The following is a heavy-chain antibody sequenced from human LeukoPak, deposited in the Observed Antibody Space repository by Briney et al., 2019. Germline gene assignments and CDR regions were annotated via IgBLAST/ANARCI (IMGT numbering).Heavy chain of an antibody. Sequence: SETLSLTCTGSGYSISSGYYWGWIRQPPGKGLEWIGSIYHSGSTYYNPSLKSRVTISVDTSKNQFSLKLSSVTAADTAVYYCARLRSYYYYYYYMDVWGKGTTVTVSS. V-gene: IGHV4-38-2*02. CDR2: IYHSGST. D-gene: IGHD3-10*01. CDR1: GYSISSGYY. J-gene: IGHJ6*03. CDR3: ARLRSYYYYYYYMDV.